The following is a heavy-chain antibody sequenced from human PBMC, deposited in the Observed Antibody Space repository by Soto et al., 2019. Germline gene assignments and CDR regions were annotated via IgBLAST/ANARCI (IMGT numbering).Heavy chain of an antibody. D-gene: IGHD2-15*01. CDR2: INSDGSVS. V-gene: IGHV3-74*01. CDR3: ARGDCVGGTCYSLAGSFYYYMDV. J-gene: IGHJ6*03. Sequence: EVQLVESGGGLVQPGGSLRLSCAASGFTFSNYWMYWVRQAPGEGLVWVSRINSDGSVSSYADSVKGRLTISRDNVKNTLYLQMDSLRAEDTAVYYCARGDCVGGTCYSLAGSFYYYMDVWGEGTTVTVFS. CDR1: GFTFSNYW.